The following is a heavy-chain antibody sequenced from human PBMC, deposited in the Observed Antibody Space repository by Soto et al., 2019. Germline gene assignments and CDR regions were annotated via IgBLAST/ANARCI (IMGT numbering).Heavy chain of an antibody. CDR1: GFPFPTYP. Sequence: GGSLRLSCAASGFPFPTYPMNWVRQAPGKGLEWVSFLSGSGISASYADSVKGRFAISRDNSKNTVSLQMNSLRAEDTAVYYCVKFPMITASYYHQDMDVWGRGTTVTVSS. J-gene: IGHJ6*02. CDR2: LSGSGISA. V-gene: IGHV3-23*01. D-gene: IGHD3-22*01. CDR3: VKFPMITASYYHQDMDV.